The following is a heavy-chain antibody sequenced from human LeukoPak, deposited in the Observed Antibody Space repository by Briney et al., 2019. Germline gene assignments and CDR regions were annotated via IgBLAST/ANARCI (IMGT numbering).Heavy chain of an antibody. CDR1: GFTFSSYA. Sequence: GGSLRLSCAASGFTFSSYAMIWVRQPTGKGLEWASSIFPSGGEIHYADSVRGRFTISRDNSKSTLSLQMNSLRAEDTAIYYCATYRQVLLPFESWGQGTLVTVSS. J-gene: IGHJ4*02. CDR3: ATYRQVLLPFES. V-gene: IGHV3-23*01. CDR2: IFPSGGEI. D-gene: IGHD2-8*02.